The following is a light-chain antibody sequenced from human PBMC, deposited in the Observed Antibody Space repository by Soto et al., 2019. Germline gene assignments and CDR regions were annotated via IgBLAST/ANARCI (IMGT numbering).Light chain of an antibody. CDR2: AAS. Sequence: DIQMTQSPSSLSASVGDRVTITCRASQGIGNNLAWYQQKPGKLPNLQIYAASTLHSGIPSRFSGSGSGTDFTLSISSLQPEDVATYYCQKYDSVPWTFGQGTKV. J-gene: IGKJ1*01. CDR3: QKYDSVPWT. V-gene: IGKV1-27*01. CDR1: QGIGNN.